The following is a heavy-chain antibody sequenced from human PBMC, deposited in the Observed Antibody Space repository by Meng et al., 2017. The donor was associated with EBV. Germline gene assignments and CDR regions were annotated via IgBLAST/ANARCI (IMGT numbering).Heavy chain of an antibody. J-gene: IGHJ4*02. CDR2: YDPEDGET. CDR1: GYTLTELC. D-gene: IGHD3-22*01. CDR3: ITRAHSSGYYY. Sequence: QVQLVQSGAEVKQPXXSVTVSCKVSGYTLTELCMYWVRQAPGKGLEWMGGYDPEDGETIYALKFQGRVAMTEDTSTDTAYMELSSLRSEDTAVYYCITRAHSSGYYYWGQGTLVTVSS. V-gene: IGHV1-24*01.